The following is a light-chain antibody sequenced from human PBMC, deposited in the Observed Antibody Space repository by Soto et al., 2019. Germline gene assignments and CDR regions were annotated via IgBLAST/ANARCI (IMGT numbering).Light chain of an antibody. CDR3: QQYGRSLWT. V-gene: IGKV3-20*01. CDR1: QSVSSSY. J-gene: IGKJ1*01. CDR2: GAS. Sequence: ETVLTQSPGTLSLSPGGRATLSCRASQSVSSSYLAWYQQKPGQAPRLLIYGASSRATGIPDRFSGSGSGTDFTLTISRLEPEDFAVYYCQQYGRSLWTFGQGTKVEIK.